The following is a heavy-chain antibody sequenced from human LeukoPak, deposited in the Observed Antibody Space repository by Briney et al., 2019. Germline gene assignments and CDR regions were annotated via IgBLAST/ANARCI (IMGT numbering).Heavy chain of an antibody. Sequence: GGSLRLSCAASGFTFSDYEINWVRQAPGKGLEWVSCISTSGSTTYYADSVKGRFTISRDNAKNSLFLQMNTLTAEDTAVYSCARGALHAFDYWGQGTPVTVSS. V-gene: IGHV3-48*03. J-gene: IGHJ4*02. D-gene: IGHD2-8*01. CDR3: ARGALHAFDY. CDR1: GFTFSDYE. CDR2: ISTSGSTT.